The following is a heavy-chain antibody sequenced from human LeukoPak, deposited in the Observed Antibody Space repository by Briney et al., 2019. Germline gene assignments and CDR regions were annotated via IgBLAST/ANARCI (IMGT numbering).Heavy chain of an antibody. D-gene: IGHD5-24*01. CDR3: TRVGYIDEGIDY. CDR2: IYSGGST. J-gene: IGHJ4*02. CDR1: GFTVSSNY. Sequence: GGSLRLSCAASGFTVSSNYMSWVRQAPGKGLEWVSVIYSGGSTYYADSVEGRFTISRDNAKNSLYLQMDSLRAEDTAIYYCTRVGYIDEGIDYWGQGTLVTVSS. V-gene: IGHV3-53*01.